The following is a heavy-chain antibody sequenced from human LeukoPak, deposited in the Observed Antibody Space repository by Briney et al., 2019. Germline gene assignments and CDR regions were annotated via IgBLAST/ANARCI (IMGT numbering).Heavy chain of an antibody. CDR2: IWNDGSDE. V-gene: IGHV3-33*01. CDR1: GFIFSKYA. D-gene: IGHD1-26*01. Sequence: GGSLRLSCAASGFIFSKYAMHWVRQTPGKGLEWVAAIWNDGSDENYADSVKGRFTISSDNPKNTLYLQMNSLRAEDTAVYYCAFEIGRSQGAFDIWGQGTMIIVSS. J-gene: IGHJ3*02. CDR3: AFEIGRSQGAFDI.